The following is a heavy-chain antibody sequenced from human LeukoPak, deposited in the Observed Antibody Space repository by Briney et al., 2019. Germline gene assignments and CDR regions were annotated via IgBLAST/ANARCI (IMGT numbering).Heavy chain of an antibody. CDR2: ISGRGNNT. CDR3: ARAYSSSWYDY. J-gene: IGHJ4*02. Sequence: PGGSLRLSCAASGFTFSTYALRWVRQAPGKGLEWVSSISGRGNNTYYADSVKGRFTISRDNSKNTLHLQMNSLRVEDTAIYYCARAYSSSWYDYWGQGTLVIVSS. CDR1: GFTFSTYA. D-gene: IGHD6-13*01. V-gene: IGHV3-23*01.